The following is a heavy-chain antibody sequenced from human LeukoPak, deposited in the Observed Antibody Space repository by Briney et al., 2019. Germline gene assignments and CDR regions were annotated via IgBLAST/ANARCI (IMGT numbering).Heavy chain of an antibody. CDR1: GYTFTSYS. Sequence: GASVKVSCKTSGYTFTSYSIIWVRQAPGQGLECMGWINPYNGNTNYAQNLQGRVTMTTDTSTNTVYMELKSLRSDDTAVYYRATSAFGGSHLYGDYVGPLLGYWGQGTLVTVSS. CDR3: ATSAFGGSHLYGDYVGPLLGY. J-gene: IGHJ4*02. V-gene: IGHV1-18*01. CDR2: INPYNGNT. D-gene: IGHD4-17*01.